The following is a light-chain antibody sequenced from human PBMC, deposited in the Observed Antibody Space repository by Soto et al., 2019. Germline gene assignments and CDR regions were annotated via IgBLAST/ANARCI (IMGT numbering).Light chain of an antibody. CDR1: QGVSSSN. Sequence: EVVLTQSPGTLSLSPGERATLSCRASQGVSSSNLAWYQHKPGHPPRLIVYSASRRATGIPDRFSGSGSGTDFTLTISRLEPEDFAVYYCQQYGGSPPVTFGGGTKVDIK. J-gene: IGKJ4*01. CDR3: QQYGGSPPVT. CDR2: SAS. V-gene: IGKV3-20*01.